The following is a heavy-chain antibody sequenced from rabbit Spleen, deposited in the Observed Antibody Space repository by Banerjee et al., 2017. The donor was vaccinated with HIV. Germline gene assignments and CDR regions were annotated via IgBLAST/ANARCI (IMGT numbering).Heavy chain of an antibody. D-gene: IGHD8-1*01. CDR2: IAGSRSGFT. V-gene: IGHV1S40*01. CDR1: GFSFSSSDY. J-gene: IGHJ6*01. Sequence: QSLEESGGGLVKPGGTLTLTCTASGFSFSSSDYMCWVRQAPGKGLEWISCIAGSRSGFTYSATWAKGRFTCSKTSSTTVTLQMTSLTVADTATYFCARDTGSSFSSYGMDLWGQGTLVTVS. CDR3: ARDTGSSFSSYGMDL.